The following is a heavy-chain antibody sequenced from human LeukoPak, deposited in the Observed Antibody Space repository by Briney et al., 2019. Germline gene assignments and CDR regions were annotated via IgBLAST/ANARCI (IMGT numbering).Heavy chain of an antibody. CDR1: SYFISSGYY. D-gene: IGHD3-3*01. Sequence: PSETLSLTCAVSSYFISSGYYWGWIRQPPGKGLEWIGSIYHSGSTYYNPSLKSRVTISVDTSKNQFSLKLSSVTAADTAVYYCARGITIFGVVIAPNWFDPWGQGTLVTVSS. J-gene: IGHJ5*02. CDR3: ARGITIFGVVIAPNWFDP. CDR2: IYHSGST. V-gene: IGHV4-38-2*01.